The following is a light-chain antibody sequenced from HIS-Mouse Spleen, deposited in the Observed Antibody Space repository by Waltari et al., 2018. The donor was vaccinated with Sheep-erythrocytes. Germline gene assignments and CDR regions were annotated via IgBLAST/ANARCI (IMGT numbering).Light chain of an antibody. J-gene: IGLJ2*01. V-gene: IGLV3-21*02. CDR3: QAWDSSTAV. CDR2: DDS. Sequence: SYVLTQPPSVSVAPGQTARITCGGNNIGSKSVHWYQQKPGQAPVLVVYDDSDRPSGIPERFSGSNSGNTATLTISGTQAMDEADYYCQAWDSSTAVFSGGTKLTVL. CDR1: NIGSKS.